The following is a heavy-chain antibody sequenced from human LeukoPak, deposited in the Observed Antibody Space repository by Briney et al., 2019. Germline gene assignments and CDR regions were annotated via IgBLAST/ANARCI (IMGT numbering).Heavy chain of an antibody. Sequence: GGSLRLSCAASGFTFSSYEMNWVRQAPGKGLEWVSYISSSVSTIYYADSVKGRFTISRDNAKNSLYLQMNSLRAEDTAVYYCARVLGYYDSSGTLDYWGQGTLVTVSS. V-gene: IGHV3-48*03. CDR3: ARVLGYYDSSGTLDY. J-gene: IGHJ4*02. CDR1: GFTFSSYE. D-gene: IGHD3-22*01. CDR2: ISSSVSTI.